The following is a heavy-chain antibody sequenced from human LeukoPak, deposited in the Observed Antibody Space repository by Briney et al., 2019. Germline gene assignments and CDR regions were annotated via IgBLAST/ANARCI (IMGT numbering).Heavy chain of an antibody. V-gene: IGHV3-74*01. CDR2: TNSDGSIT. Sequence: GGSLRLSCAASGFTFSDSSIHWVRQASGKGLVWVSRTNSDGSITIYADSVKGRFTISRDNAKNTLYLQMDSLRAEDTAIYYCARAPYSSGRNYYFDYWGQGTLVTVSS. CDR3: ARAPYSSGRNYYFDY. D-gene: IGHD3-22*01. J-gene: IGHJ4*02. CDR1: GFTFSDSS.